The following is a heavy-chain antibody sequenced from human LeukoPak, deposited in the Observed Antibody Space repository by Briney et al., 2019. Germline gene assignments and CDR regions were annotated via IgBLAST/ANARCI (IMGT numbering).Heavy chain of an antibody. D-gene: IGHD6-19*01. CDR1: GFIFSDYD. J-gene: IGHJ4*02. V-gene: IGHV3-30*18. CDR2: ISYDGSNK. Sequence: GGSLRLSCAASGFIFSDYDVHWVRQAPGKGLEWVAVISYDGSNKYYADSVKGRFTISRDNSKNTLYLQMNSLRAEDTAVYYCAKARIAVAGRALDYWGQGTLVTVSS. CDR3: AKARIAVAGRALDY.